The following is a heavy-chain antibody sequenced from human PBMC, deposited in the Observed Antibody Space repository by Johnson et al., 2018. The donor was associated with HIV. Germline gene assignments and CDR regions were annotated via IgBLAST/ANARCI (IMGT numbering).Heavy chain of an antibody. CDR3: TTEGDAFDI. V-gene: IGHV3-15*01. CDR2: LKSKVDGGTT. CDR1: GFPFSNAW. J-gene: IGHJ3*02. Sequence: VQLVESGGGLVKPGASLRLSCRASGFPFSNAWMNWVRQAPGKGLEWVGRLKSKVDGGTTDYAAPVKDRFTISRDDSKNTLYLQMSSLRTEDAAVYYCTTEGDAFDIWGQGTMVTVSS.